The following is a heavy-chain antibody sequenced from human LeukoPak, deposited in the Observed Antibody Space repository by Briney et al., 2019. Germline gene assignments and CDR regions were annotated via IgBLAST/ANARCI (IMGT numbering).Heavy chain of an antibody. D-gene: IGHD3-10*01. CDR1: GDSVSSNSAA. V-gene: IGHV6-1*01. CDR3: ARLGVMVRGVTNYFDY. J-gene: IGHJ4*02. Sequence: SQTLSLTCAISGDSVSSNSAAWNWIRQSPSRGLEWLGRTYYRSKWYNDYAVSVKSRITINPDTSKNQFSLQLNSVTPEDTAVYYCARLGVMVRGVTNYFDYWGQGTLVTVSS. CDR2: TYYRSKWYN.